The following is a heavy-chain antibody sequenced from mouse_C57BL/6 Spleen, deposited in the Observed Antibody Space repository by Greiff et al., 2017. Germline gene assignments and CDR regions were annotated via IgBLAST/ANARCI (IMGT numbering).Heavy chain of an antibody. CDR2: IDPSDSYT. D-gene: IGHD1-1*01. Sequence: QVQLKQPGAELVMPGASVKLSCKASGYTFTSYWMHWVKQRPGQGLEWIGEIDPSDSYTNYNQKFKGKSTLTVDKSSSTAYMQLSSLTSEDSAVYYCARVYGSSNAWFADWGQGTLVTVSA. CDR1: GYTFTSYW. J-gene: IGHJ3*01. V-gene: IGHV1-69*01. CDR3: ARVYGSSNAWFAD.